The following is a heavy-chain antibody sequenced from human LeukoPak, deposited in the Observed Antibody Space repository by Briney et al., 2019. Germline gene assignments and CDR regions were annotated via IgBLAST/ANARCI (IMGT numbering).Heavy chain of an antibody. Sequence: GGSLRLSCVASGFTFSSYAMHWVRQAPGKGLEWVAVISYDGSNKYYADSVKGRFTISRDNSKNTLYLQMNSLRAEDTAVYYCRGPHGVSIFLTGFDNYYNYVMAVWGQGTPVTV. CDR1: GFTFSSYA. CDR2: ISYDGSNK. J-gene: IGHJ6*02. V-gene: IGHV3-30*04. CDR3: RGPHGVSIFLTGFDNYYNYVMAV. D-gene: IGHD3-9*01.